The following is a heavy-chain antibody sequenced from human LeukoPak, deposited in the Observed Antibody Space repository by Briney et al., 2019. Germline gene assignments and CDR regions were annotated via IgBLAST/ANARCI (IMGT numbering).Heavy chain of an antibody. CDR2: IYHSGST. Sequence: SETLSLTCTVSGYSVSSGYYWGWIRQPPGKGLEWVGSIYHSGSTYYNPPLKSRVTISVDTSKNQFSLKLYSVTAADTAVYYCARDRRRGGFDYWGQGTLVTVSS. CDR3: ARDRRRGGFDY. CDR1: GYSVSSGYY. J-gene: IGHJ4*02. V-gene: IGHV4-38-2*02.